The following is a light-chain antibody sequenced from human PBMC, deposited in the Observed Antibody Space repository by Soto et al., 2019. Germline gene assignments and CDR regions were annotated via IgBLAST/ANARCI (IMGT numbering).Light chain of an antibody. CDR1: QSVGSSY. CDR2: STS. V-gene: IGKV3-20*01. Sequence: ENVLTQSPGTLSLSPGERATLSCRASQSVGSSYLAWYQQKPGQAPRLLIYSTSSRATDIPDRFSGSGSGTDFTQTISRLEPEDFAVYYCQQYDSPIWTFGQGTKVEIK. CDR3: QQYDSPIWT. J-gene: IGKJ1*01.